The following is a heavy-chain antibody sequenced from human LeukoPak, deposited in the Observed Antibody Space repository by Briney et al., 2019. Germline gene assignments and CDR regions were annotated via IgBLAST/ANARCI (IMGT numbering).Heavy chain of an antibody. J-gene: IGHJ3*02. CDR3: ATPLSGSSSWHGDAFDI. CDR2: IYYSGST. D-gene: IGHD6-13*01. V-gene: IGHV4-39*01. Sequence: SETLSLTCTVSGGSISSSTYYWGWIRQPPGKGLEWIGSIYYSGSTYYNASLKSRVTISADTSKNQFSLKLSYVTAADTAVYYCATPLSGSSSWHGDAFDIWGQGTMVTVSS. CDR1: GGSISSSTYY.